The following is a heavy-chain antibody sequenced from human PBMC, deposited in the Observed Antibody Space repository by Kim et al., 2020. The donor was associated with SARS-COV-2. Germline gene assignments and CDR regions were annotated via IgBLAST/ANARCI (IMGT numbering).Heavy chain of an antibody. J-gene: IGHJ6*02. D-gene: IGHD2-15*01. CDR3: ARKGSYDMDV. CDR2: T. V-gene: IGHV1-3*01. Sequence: TKYSQKFQGRVTIARDTSASSAYMELSSLRSEDTAVYYCARKGSYDMDVWGQGTTVTVSS.